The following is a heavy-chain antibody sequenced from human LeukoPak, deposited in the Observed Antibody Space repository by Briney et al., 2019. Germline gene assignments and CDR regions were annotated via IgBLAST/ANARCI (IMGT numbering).Heavy chain of an antibody. CDR1: GGTFSSYA. J-gene: IGHJ4*02. V-gene: IGHV1-69*01. Sequence: SVKVSCKASGGTFSSYAISWVRQAPGQGLEWMGGIIPIFGTANYAQKFQGRVTITADESTRTAYMELSSLRSEDTAVYYCAGGGYSYGSPLDYWGQGTLVTVSS. D-gene: IGHD5-18*01. CDR2: IIPIFGTA. CDR3: AGGGYSYGSPLDY.